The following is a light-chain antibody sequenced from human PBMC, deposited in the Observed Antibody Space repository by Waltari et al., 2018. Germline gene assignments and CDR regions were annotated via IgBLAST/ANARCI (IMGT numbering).Light chain of an antibody. J-gene: IGKJ4*01. CDR1: QNVLYSSNNKNY. CDR3: QQYYSTPLT. V-gene: IGKV4-1*01. Sequence: DIVMTQSPDSLAVSLGERATINCKASQNVLYSSNNKNYLAWYQQKPGQAPKLLIYWASTREFGVPDRFIGSGSATDFTLTISSLQAEDVAVYYCQQYYSTPLTFGGGTKVEIK. CDR2: WAS.